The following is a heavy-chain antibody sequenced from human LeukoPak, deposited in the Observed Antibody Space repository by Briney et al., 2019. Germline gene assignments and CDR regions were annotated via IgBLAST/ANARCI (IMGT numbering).Heavy chain of an antibody. CDR3: ASHTVTTDPYYFDY. Sequence: PSETLSLTCAVYGGSFSGYYWSWIRQPPGKGLEWVGEINHSGSTNYNPPLKSRVTISVDTSKNQFSLKLSSVTAEDTAVYYCASHTVTTDPYYFDYWGQGTLVTVSS. CDR1: GGSFSGYY. J-gene: IGHJ4*02. CDR2: INHSGST. D-gene: IGHD4-17*01. V-gene: IGHV4-34*01.